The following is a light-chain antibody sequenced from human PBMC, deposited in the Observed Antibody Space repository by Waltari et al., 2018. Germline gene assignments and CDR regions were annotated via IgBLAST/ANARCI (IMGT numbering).Light chain of an antibody. Sequence: DIQMTQSPSSLSASVGDRVTITCRASQSISSQLNWYQQKPGKAPKLLIYAASSLQSGVPSRFSGSGSGTDFTLTISSLQPEDFATYYCQQSYNTPQTFGQGTKVEIK. CDR1: QSISSQ. CDR3: QQSYNTPQT. J-gene: IGKJ2*01. CDR2: AAS. V-gene: IGKV1-39*01.